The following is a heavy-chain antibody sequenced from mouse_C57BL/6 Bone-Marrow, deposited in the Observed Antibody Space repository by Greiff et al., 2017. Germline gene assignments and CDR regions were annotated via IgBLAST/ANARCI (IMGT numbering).Heavy chain of an antibody. Sequence: VQGVESGAELAKPGASVKLSCKASGYTFTSYWMHWVKQRPGQGLEWIGYINPSSGYTKYNQKFKDKATLTADKSSSTAYMQLSSLTYEDSAVYYCAGPYAMDYWGQGTSVTVSS. CDR3: AGPYAMDY. CDR2: INPSSGYT. J-gene: IGHJ4*01. V-gene: IGHV1-7*01. CDR1: GYTFTSYW.